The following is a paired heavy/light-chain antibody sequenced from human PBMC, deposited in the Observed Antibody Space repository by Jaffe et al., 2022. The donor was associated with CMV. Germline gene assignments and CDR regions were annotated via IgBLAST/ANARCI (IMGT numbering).Heavy chain of an antibody. D-gene: IGHD3-22*01. Sequence: EVQLVESGGGLVKPGGSLRLSCAASGFTFSSYSMNWVRQAPGKGLEWVSSISSSSSYIYYADSVKGRFTISRDNAKNSLYLQMNSLRAEDTAVYYCARDQTGTRRRNYYDSSGYSDYWGQGTLVTVSS. CDR3: ARDQTGTRRRNYYDSSGYSDY. CDR1: GFTFSSYS. CDR2: ISSSSSYI. J-gene: IGHJ4*02. V-gene: IGHV3-21*01.
Light chain of an antibody. J-gene: IGKJ2*02. CDR3: QQYYSYPRT. CDR2: AAS. Sequence: AIRMTQSPSSFSASTGDRVTITCRASQGISSYLAWYQQKPGKAPKLLIYAASTLQSGVPSRFSGSGSGTDFTLTISCLQSEDFATYYCQQYYSYPRTFGQGTKLEIK. V-gene: IGKV1-8*01. CDR1: QGISSY.